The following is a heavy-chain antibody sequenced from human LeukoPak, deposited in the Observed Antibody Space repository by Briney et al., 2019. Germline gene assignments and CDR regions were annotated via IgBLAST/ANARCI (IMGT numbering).Heavy chain of an antibody. J-gene: IGHJ4*02. V-gene: IGHV4-31*03. Sequence: SETLSLTCTVSGGSISSGGYYWSWIRQHPGKGLEWIGYIYYSGSTYHNPSLKSRVTISVDTSKNQFSLKLSSVTAADTAVYYCARARIAAAGTCDYFDYWGQGTLVTVSS. CDR1: GGSISSGGYY. CDR2: IYYSGST. CDR3: ARARIAAAGTCDYFDY. D-gene: IGHD6-13*01.